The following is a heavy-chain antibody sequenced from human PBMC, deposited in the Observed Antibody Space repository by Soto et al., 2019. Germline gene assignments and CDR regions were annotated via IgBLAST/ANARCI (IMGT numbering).Heavy chain of an antibody. CDR1: GGTFSSYA. CDR2: IIPIFGTA. D-gene: IGHD3-3*01. V-gene: IGHV1-69*13. Sequence: SVKVSCKASGGTFSSYAISWVRQAPGQGLEWMGGIIPIFGTANYAQKFQGRVTITADESTSTAYMELSSLRSEDTAVYYCARPSEAIADFGVVTYYYGMDVWGQGTTVTVSS. J-gene: IGHJ6*02. CDR3: ARPSEAIADFGVVTYYYGMDV.